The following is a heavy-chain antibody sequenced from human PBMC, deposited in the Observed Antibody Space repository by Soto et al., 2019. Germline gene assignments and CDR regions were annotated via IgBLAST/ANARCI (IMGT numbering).Heavy chain of an antibody. CDR2: IYPGDSDT. Sequence: PGESLKISCKGSGYSFTTYWIAWVRQMPGKGLEWMGIIYPGDSDTRYSPSFQGQVTISADKSINTAYLQWSSLKASVSAMYYCARRSAGATSRFFDYWGQGTLVTVSS. D-gene: IGHD1-26*01. CDR1: GYSFTTYW. J-gene: IGHJ4*02. V-gene: IGHV5-51*01. CDR3: ARRSAGATSRFFDY.